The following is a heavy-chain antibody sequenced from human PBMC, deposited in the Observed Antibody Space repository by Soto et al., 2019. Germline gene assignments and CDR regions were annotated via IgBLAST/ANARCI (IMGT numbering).Heavy chain of an antibody. CDR3: ARGRITFGGVSDAFDI. J-gene: IGHJ3*02. Sequence: KASETLSLTCTVSGGSISSGGYYWSWIRQHPGKGLEWIGYIYYSGTTYYNPSLKSRVTISVDKSKNQFSLKLSSVTAADTAVYYCARGRITFGGVSDAFDIWGQGTMVTVSS. CDR2: IYYSGTT. CDR1: GGSISSGGYY. V-gene: IGHV4-31*03. D-gene: IGHD3-16*01.